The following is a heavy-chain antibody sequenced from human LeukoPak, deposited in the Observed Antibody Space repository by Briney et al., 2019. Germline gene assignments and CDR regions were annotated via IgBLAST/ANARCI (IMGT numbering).Heavy chain of an antibody. CDR3: AKAGAVVVVAAKYFDY. D-gene: IGHD2-15*01. CDR2: ISGSGGST. Sequence: QAGGSLRLSCAASGFTFSSYAMSWVRQAPGKGLEWVSAISGSGGSTYYEDSVKGRFTISRDNSKNTLYLQMNSLRAEDTAVYYCAKAGAVVVVAAKYFDYWGQGTLVTVSS. J-gene: IGHJ4*02. CDR1: GFTFSSYA. V-gene: IGHV3-23*01.